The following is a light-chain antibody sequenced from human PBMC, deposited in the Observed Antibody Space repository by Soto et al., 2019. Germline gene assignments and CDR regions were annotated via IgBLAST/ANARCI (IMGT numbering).Light chain of an antibody. CDR2: EVS. CDR1: SSDVGSSNL. J-gene: IGLJ3*02. V-gene: IGLV2-23*02. Sequence: QAVVTQPASVSGSPGQSITISCTGTSSDVGSSNLVSWYQQHPGKAPKLMIHEVSQRPSGVSHRFSGSKSANTASLTISGLQAEDEADYYCYSNAGGPWVFGGGTKLTVL. CDR3: YSNAGGPWV.